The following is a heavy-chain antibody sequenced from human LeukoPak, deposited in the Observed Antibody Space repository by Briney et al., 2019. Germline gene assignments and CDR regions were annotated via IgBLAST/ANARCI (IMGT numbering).Heavy chain of an antibody. D-gene: IGHD5-18*01. CDR1: GYTFTSYD. CDR2: MNPNSGNT. J-gene: IGHJ6*02. V-gene: IGHV1-8*01. Sequence: ASVKVSCKASGYTFTSYDINWVRQATGQGLEWMGWMNPNSGNTGYAQKFQGRVTVTRNTSISTAYMELSSLRSEDTAVYYCAREGAYVDTARAYYYYGMDVWGQGTTVTVSS. CDR3: AREGAYVDTARAYYYYGMDV.